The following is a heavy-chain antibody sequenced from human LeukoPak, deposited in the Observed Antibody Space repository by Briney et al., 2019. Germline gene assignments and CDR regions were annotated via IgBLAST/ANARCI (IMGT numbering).Heavy chain of an antibody. CDR3: ARDLRYFDY. J-gene: IGHJ4*02. CDR2: INHSGST. V-gene: IGHV4-34*01. Sequence: SETLSLTCAVYGGSFSGYYWSWIRQPPGKGLEWIGEINHSGSTNYNPSLKSRVTISVDTSKNQFSLKLSSVTAADTAVYYCARDLRYFDYWGQGTLVTVSS. CDR1: GGSFSGYY.